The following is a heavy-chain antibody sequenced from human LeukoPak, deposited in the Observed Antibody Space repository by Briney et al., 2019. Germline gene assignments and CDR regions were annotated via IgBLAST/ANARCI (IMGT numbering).Heavy chain of an antibody. D-gene: IGHD3-10*01. Sequence: SETLSLTCTVSGGSVSSGSYYWSWIRQPPGKGLEWIGYIYYSGSTNYNPSLKSRVTISVDTSKNQFSLKLSSVTAADTAVYFCAMAGGSGTYYVDYWGQGTLVTVSA. CDR3: AMAGGSGTYYVDY. CDR2: IYYSGST. J-gene: IGHJ4*02. CDR1: GGSVSSGSYY. V-gene: IGHV4-61*01.